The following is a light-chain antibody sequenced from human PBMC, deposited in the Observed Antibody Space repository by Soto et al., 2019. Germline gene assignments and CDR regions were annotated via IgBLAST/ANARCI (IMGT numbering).Light chain of an antibody. CDR1: SSDIATYNY. CDR2: EVS. CDR3: SSYTTSNTLV. J-gene: IGLJ1*01. Sequence: QSVLTQPASVSGSPGQSITLSCTGTSSDIATYNYVSWYQQHPGKAPKLMIYEVSNRPSGVSRRFSGSKSGHTASLTISGLQAEGEADYYCSSYTTSNTLVFGTGTKVTVL. V-gene: IGLV2-14*01.